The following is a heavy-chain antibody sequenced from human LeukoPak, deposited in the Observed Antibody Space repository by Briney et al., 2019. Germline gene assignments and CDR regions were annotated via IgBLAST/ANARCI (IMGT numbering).Heavy chain of an antibody. CDR1: GFTFSGYW. Sequence: GGSLRLSCAASGFTFSGYWMSWVRQAPGKGLEWVANIKQDGSEKYYVDSVKGRFTISRDNAKNSLYLQMNSLRAEDTAVYYCATDSAPWGQGTMVTVSS. V-gene: IGHV3-7*01. CDR3: ATDSAP. CDR2: IKQDGSEK. J-gene: IGHJ3*01.